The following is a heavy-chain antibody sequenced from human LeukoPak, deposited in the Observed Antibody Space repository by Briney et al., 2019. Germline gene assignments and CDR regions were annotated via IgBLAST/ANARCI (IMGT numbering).Heavy chain of an antibody. CDR3: AKDPGIAARPWVFDP. D-gene: IGHD6-6*01. CDR1: GFTFSSYA. CDR2: ISGSGGST. J-gene: IGHJ5*02. V-gene: IGHV3-23*01. Sequence: PGGSLRLSCAASGFTFSSYAMSWVRQAPGKGLEWVSAISGSGGSTYYADSVKGRFTISRDNSKNTLYLQMNSLRAEDTAVYYSAKDPGIAARPWVFDPWGQGTLVTVSS.